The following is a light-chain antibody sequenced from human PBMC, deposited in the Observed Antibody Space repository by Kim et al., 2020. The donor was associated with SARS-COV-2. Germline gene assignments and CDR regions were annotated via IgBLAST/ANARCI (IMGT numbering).Light chain of an antibody. J-gene: IGLJ3*02. Sequence: QYVLTQPPSASGTPGQRVSISCSGSSANIGSNTLNWYHQVPGTAPKLLIYNNNQRPSAVPDRFSGSKSCASAPLAISGLQSEDGGHFYCAAWDDSLTRWLFGGGTKVTVL. CDR1: SANIGSNT. CDR3: AAWDDSLTRWL. CDR2: NNN. V-gene: IGLV1-44*01.